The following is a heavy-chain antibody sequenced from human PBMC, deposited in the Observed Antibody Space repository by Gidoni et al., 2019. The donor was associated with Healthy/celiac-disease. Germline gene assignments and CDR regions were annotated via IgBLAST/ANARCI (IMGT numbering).Heavy chain of an antibody. CDR1: GGSFSGYY. Sequence: QVQLQQWGAGLLKPSETLSLTCPVYGGSFSGYYWSWIRQPPGKGLEWIGEINHSGSTNYNPSLKSRVTISVDTSKNQFSLKLSSVTAADTAVYYCARSQKGAYYFDYWGQGTLVTVSS. CDR3: ARSQKGAYYFDY. V-gene: IGHV4-34*01. CDR2: INHSGST. J-gene: IGHJ4*02.